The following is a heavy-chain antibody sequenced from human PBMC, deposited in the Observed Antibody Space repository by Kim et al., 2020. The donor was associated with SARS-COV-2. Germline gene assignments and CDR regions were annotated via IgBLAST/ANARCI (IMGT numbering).Heavy chain of an antibody. CDR3: TRIPGTTLAFWEAFDV. J-gene: IGHJ3*01. Sequence: GGSLRLSCAASGFTFSDSPIHWVRQAPGKGLEWVGRISSSVYSYASAYAVSVQVRITIYSDDTARTAHLHMNSVKTEDTAEYYSTRIPGTTLAFWEAFDV. CDR1: GFTFSDSP. V-gene: IGHV3-73*01. D-gene: IGHD1-1*01. CDR2: ISSSVYSYAS.